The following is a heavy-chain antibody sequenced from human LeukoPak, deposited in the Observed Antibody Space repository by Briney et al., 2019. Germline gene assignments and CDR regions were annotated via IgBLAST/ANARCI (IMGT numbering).Heavy chain of an antibody. J-gene: IGHJ4*02. Sequence: GGSLRLSCAVSGFTVSSNHMSWVRQAPGKGLEWVSVFYSGGDTHYADSVKGRFTISRDNSKNTLYLQMNSLRAEDTAVYYCAKSRIAAARYPGTAYFDYWGQGTLVTVSS. V-gene: IGHV3-53*01. CDR1: GFTVSSNH. CDR2: FYSGGDT. CDR3: AKSRIAAARYPGTAYFDY. D-gene: IGHD6-13*01.